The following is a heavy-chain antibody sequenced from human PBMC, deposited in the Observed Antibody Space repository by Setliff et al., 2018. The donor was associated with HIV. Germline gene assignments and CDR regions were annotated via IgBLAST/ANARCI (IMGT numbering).Heavy chain of an antibody. V-gene: IGHV4-39*07. CDR3: ATCRHRPSNWFDP. CDR1: GGSVSSPGYY. Sequence: SETLSLTCTVSGGSVSSPGYYWGWIRQPPGKGLEWIGSVYNSGITFKNPSLKSRVTISVDRSGNQFSLRLTSVTAAATAVYYCATCRHRPSNWFDPWGQGTVVTVSS. J-gene: IGHJ5*02. CDR2: VYNSGIT.